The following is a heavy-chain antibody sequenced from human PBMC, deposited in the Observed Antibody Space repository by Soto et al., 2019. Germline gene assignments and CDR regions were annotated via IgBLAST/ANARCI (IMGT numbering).Heavy chain of an antibody. D-gene: IGHD3-10*01. J-gene: IGHJ6*02. V-gene: IGHV1-2*02. CDR1: GYTFTAYY. Sequence: QVQLVQSGAEVKEPGDSVRVSCEASGYTFTAYYIHWVRQAPGQGLEWMGWINPKFGDTTYAQDFQGRVSMTTDMSISTVYMELSRLTSDDPAIYYCARNMDYYYGPGSGNGHGFWGQGTTVTV. CDR2: INPKFGDT. CDR3: ARNMDYYYGPGSGNGHGF.